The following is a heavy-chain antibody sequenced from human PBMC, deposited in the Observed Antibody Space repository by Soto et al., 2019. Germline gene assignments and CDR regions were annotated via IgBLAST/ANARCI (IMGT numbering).Heavy chain of an antibody. CDR3: ARAYSGSSFFDY. J-gene: IGHJ4*02. V-gene: IGHV4-31*03. Sequence: SETLSLTCTVSGASLSSGGSYWSWIRHHPGKGLEWIGFIFYTGITYYNPSLKSRLTISVDTSKNQFSLNLSSVTAADTVVYYCARAYSGSSFFDYWGQGTLVTVSS. D-gene: IGHD6-6*01. CDR2: IFYTGIT. CDR1: GASLSSGGSY.